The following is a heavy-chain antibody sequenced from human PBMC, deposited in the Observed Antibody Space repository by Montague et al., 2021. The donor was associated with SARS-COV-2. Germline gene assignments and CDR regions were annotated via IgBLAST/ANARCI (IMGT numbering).Heavy chain of an antibody. CDR2: IYSSRSI. D-gene: IGHD3-16*01. Sequence: SETLSLTCNVFGGSIRNYYWSWIRQPAGKGLEWIGRIYSSRSINYNPSLKTRITLSVDTSKNQLSLRLNSVTAADSAVYYCARNPGEYYGMDVWGQGTTVTVSS. J-gene: IGHJ6*02. CDR1: GGSIRNYY. CDR3: ARNPGEYYGMDV. V-gene: IGHV4-4*07.